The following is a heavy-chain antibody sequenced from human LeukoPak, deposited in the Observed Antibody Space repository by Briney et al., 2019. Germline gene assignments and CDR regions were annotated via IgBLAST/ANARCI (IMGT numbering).Heavy chain of an antibody. CDR2: IYPGDSDT. D-gene: IGHD3-10*01. CDR3: ARLVTGKYYYYYYYMDV. CDR1: GYGFTSYW. Sequence: PGESLKISCKGSGYGFTSYWIGWVRQMPGKGLKWMVIIYPGDSDTRYSPSFQGQVTISADKSISTAYQQLSSLKASDTAMYYCARLVTGKYYYYYYYMDVWGKGTTVTVSS. V-gene: IGHV5-51*01. J-gene: IGHJ6*03.